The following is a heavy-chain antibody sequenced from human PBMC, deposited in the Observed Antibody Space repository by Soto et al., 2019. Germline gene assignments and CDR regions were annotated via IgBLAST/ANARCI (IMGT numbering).Heavy chain of an antibody. D-gene: IGHD1-1*01. V-gene: IGHV4-59*01. CDR1: GGSINNYY. CDR3: ARRTDTPNWLDP. J-gene: IGHJ5*02. CDR2: VYHTGST. Sequence: QVQLQESGPGLVKPSETLSLTCTVSGGSINNYYWTWIRQPPGKGLEWIGYVYHTGSTNYNPSLQGRVTIAIDTSKNQFSLKLSAVTAADTAVYYCARRTDTPNWLDPWGQGTLVTVSS.